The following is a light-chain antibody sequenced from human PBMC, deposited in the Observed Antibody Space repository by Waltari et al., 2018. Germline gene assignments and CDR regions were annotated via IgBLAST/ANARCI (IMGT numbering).Light chain of an antibody. Sequence: DIVMTQSPLSLPVSPGEPASISCRSSQSLLHSSGYTFLDWYMQKSGQSPQLLIYLVSNRATGVHDRLSGSGSGTDFTLKISRVEAEDVGVYYCMQGLQTPWTFGQGTKVEIK. CDR3: MQGLQTPWT. CDR2: LVS. V-gene: IGKV2-28*01. J-gene: IGKJ1*01. CDR1: QSLLHSSGYTF.